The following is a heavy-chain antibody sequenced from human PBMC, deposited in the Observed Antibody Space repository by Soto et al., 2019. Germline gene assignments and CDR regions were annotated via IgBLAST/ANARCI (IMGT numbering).Heavy chain of an antibody. J-gene: IGHJ5*02. CDR2: IYHSGST. CDR3: ARGQDIAAAGRGWFDP. Sequence: SETLSLTCAVSGGSISSSNWWSWVRQPPGKGLEWIGEIYHSGSTNYNPSLKSRVTISVDKSKNQFSLKLSSVTAADTAVYYCARGQDIAAAGRGWFDPWGQGTLVTVSS. CDR1: GGSISSSNW. D-gene: IGHD6-13*01. V-gene: IGHV4-4*02.